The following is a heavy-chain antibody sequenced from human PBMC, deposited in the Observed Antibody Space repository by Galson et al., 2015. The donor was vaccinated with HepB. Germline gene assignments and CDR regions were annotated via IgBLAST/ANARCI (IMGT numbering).Heavy chain of an antibody. CDR2: ISSSSSYI. CDR3: ARVKSGRDFGFDY. D-gene: IGHD3-3*01. V-gene: IGHV3-21*01. Sequence: SLRLSCAASGFTFSSYSMNWVRQAPGKGLEWVSSISSSSSYIYYADSVKGRFTISRDNAKNSLYLQMNSLRAEDTAVYYCARVKSGRDFGFDYWGQGTLVTVSS. CDR1: GFTFSSYS. J-gene: IGHJ4*02.